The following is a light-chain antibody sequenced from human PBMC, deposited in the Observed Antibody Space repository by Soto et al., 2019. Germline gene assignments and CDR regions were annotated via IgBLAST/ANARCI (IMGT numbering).Light chain of an antibody. CDR2: KAS. Sequence: DIQMTQSPSTLSASVGDRVTITCRASQSIRSWLAWYQQKPGKAPNLLIYKASTLRSGVPSRFSGSGSGTEFTLTISSLQPDDFATYYCQQYSIYSRTFGQGTKVEVK. V-gene: IGKV1-5*03. CDR3: QQYSIYSRT. J-gene: IGKJ1*01. CDR1: QSIRSW.